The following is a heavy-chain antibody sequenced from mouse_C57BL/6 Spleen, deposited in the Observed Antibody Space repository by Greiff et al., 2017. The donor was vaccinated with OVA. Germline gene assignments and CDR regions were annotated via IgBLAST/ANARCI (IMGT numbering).Heavy chain of an antibody. CDR3: ARGVNYFNAMDY. J-gene: IGHJ4*01. CDR1: GYTFTSYW. Sequence: VQLQQPGAELVRPGTSVKLSCKASGYTFTSYWMHWVKQRPGQGLEWIGVIDPSDSYTNYNQKFKGKATLTVDTSSSTAYMQLSSLTSEDSAVYYCARGVNYFNAMDYWGQGTSVTVSS. D-gene: IGHD2-1*01. CDR2: IDPSDSYT. V-gene: IGHV1-59*01.